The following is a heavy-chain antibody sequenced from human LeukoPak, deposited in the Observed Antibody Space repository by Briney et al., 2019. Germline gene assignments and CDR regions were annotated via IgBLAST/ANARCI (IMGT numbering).Heavy chain of an antibody. V-gene: IGHV3-23*01. CDR1: GFTFSSYA. J-gene: IGHJ3*02. CDR2: ISGSGGST. CDR3: AKGMLNYGGAFDI. D-gene: IGHD1-7*01. Sequence: GVSLRLSCAASGFTFSSYAMSWVRQAPGKGLEWVSAISGSGGSTYYADSVKGRFTISRDNSKNTLYLQMNSLRAEDTAVYYCAKGMLNYGGAFDIWGQGTMVTVSS.